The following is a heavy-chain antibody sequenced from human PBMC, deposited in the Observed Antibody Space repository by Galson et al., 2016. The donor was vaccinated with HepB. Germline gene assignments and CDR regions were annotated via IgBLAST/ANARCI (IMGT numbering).Heavy chain of an antibody. D-gene: IGHD3-9*01. CDR1: GFPFSNYV. CDR2: LSTSSSTI. CDR3: ARGLLYFDWYQLEGYGMDV. Sequence: SLRLSCAASGFPFSNYVMTWVRQTPGKGLEWVSFLSTSSSTIYYSDSVKGRFTVSRDNGKNSLYLQMNSLRDEDTAVYYCARGLLYFDWYQLEGYGMDVWGQGTTVTVSS. J-gene: IGHJ6*02. V-gene: IGHV3-48*02.